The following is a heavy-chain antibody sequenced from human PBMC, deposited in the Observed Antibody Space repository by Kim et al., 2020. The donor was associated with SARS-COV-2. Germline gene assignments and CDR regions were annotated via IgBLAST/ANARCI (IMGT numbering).Heavy chain of an antibody. V-gene: IGHV3-23*01. J-gene: IGHJ4*02. D-gene: IGHD2-15*01. Sequence: SVKGRFTISRDNSKNTLYLQMNSLRAEDTAVYYCAKDLISCSGGSCYGDYWGQGTLVTVSS. CDR3: AKDLISCSGGSCYGDY.